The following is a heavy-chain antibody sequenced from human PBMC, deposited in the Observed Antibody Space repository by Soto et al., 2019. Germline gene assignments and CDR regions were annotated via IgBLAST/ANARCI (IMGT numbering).Heavy chain of an antibody. J-gene: IGHJ6*02. CDR3: TTDYSYYYYYGMDV. V-gene: IGHV3-15*01. CDR1: GFSFSNAW. Sequence: GSLRLSCAPSGFSFSNAWMTWVRQAPGKGLEWVGRIKSKTDGGTTDYAAPVKGRFTISRDDSKNTLYLQMNSLKTEDTAVYYCTTDYSYYYYYGMDVWGQGTTVTVSS. D-gene: IGHD4-4*01. CDR2: IKSKTDGGTT.